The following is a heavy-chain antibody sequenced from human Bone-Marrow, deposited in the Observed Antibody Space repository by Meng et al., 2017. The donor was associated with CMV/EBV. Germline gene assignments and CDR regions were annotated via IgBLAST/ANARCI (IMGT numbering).Heavy chain of an antibody. CDR3: AKDSSGYYGCTDY. J-gene: IGHJ4*02. V-gene: IGHV3-30*02. CDR2: IRYDESNK. D-gene: IGHD3-22*01. Sequence: GESLKISFAASGFTFSSYGMHWVRQAPGTGLEWVAFIRYDESNKYYADSVKRRFTISRDNSKNTLYLQMNSLRAEDTAVYDCAKDSSGYYGCTDYWGQGTLVTVSS. CDR1: GFTFSSYG.